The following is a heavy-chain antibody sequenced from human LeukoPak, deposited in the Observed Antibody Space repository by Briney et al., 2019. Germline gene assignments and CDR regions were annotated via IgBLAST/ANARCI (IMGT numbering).Heavy chain of an antibody. V-gene: IGHV1-8*01. CDR1: GYTFTSYD. CDR3: AREAARANDAFDI. J-gene: IGHJ3*02. Sequence: GASVKVSCKASGYTFTSYDINWVRQATGQGLEWMGWMNPNSGNTGYAQKFQGRVTMTRNTSISTAYMELSSLRSEDTAVYYRAREAARANDAFDIWGQGTMVTVSS. D-gene: IGHD6-6*01. CDR2: MNPNSGNT.